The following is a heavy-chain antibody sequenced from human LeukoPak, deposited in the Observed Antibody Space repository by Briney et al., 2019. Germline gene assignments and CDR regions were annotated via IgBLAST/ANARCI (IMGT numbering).Heavy chain of an antibody. CDR3: ASRALIEAGKGYYFDY. D-gene: IGHD6-13*01. Sequence: GGSLRLSCAASGFTLSNYEMSWVRQAPGKGLEWLSYISSTATIIYYADSVKGRFTISRDNAKNSLYLQMNSLSAEDTAVYYCASRALIEAGKGYYFDYWGQGTLVTVSS. CDR1: GFTLSNYE. CDR2: ISSTATII. V-gene: IGHV3-48*03. J-gene: IGHJ4*02.